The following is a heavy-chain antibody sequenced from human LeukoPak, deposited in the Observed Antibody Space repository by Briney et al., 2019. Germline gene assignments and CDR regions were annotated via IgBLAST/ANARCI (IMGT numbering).Heavy chain of an antibody. V-gene: IGHV1-8*01. Sequence: ASVKVSCKASGYTFTSYDINWVRQATGQGLEWMGWMNPNSGNTGYEQKFQGRVTMTRNTSISTAYMELSSLRSEDTAVYYCARGFRRVSCSSTSCYSTYPFYWGQGTLVTVSS. CDR2: MNPNSGNT. CDR3: ARGFRRVSCSSTSCYSTYPFY. CDR1: GYTFTSYD. J-gene: IGHJ4*02. D-gene: IGHD2-2*01.